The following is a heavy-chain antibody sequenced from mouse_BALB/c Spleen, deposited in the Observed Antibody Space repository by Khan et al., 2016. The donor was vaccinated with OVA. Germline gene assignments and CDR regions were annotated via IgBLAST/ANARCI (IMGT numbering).Heavy chain of an antibody. D-gene: IGHD1-1*01. J-gene: IGHJ3*01. V-gene: IGHV5-6*01. CDR2: ISSGGSYT. CDR1: GFTFSTYG. CDR3: TSLAYYYSSRGFAY. Sequence: EVQLVESGGDLVKPGGSLKLSCATSGFTFSTYGMSWVRQTPDKRLEWVAAISSGGSYTYYPGSVKGRFTISRDNANNTLYLQMSSLKSEDTAIYYCTSLAYYYSSRGFAYWGQGTLVTVSA.